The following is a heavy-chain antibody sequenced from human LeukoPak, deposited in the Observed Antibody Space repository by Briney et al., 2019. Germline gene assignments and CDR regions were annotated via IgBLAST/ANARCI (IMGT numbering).Heavy chain of an antibody. J-gene: IGHJ3*02. CDR2: IYHSGST. Sequence: SETLSLTCTVSGGSISSGGYYWSWIRQPPGKGLEWIGYIYHSGSTYYNPSLKSRVTISVDRSKNQFSLKLSSVTAADTAVYYCARDRGSGYAFDIRGQGTMVTVSS. CDR3: ARDRGSGYAFDI. D-gene: IGHD5-12*01. CDR1: GGSISSGGYY. V-gene: IGHV4-30-2*01.